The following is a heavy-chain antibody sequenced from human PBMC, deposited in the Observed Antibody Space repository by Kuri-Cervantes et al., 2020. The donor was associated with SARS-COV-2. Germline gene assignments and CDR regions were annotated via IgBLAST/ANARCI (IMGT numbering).Heavy chain of an antibody. CDR2: IYTSGST. Sequence: SETLSLTCTVSGGSISSYYWSWIRQPAGKGLEWIGYIYTSGSTNYNPSLKSRVTISVDTSKNQFSLKLSSVTAADTAVYYCASVSGSYYSRDAFDIWGQGTMVTVSS. D-gene: IGHD1-26*01. J-gene: IGHJ3*02. CDR3: ASVSGSYYSRDAFDI. CDR1: GGSISSYY. V-gene: IGHV4-4*09.